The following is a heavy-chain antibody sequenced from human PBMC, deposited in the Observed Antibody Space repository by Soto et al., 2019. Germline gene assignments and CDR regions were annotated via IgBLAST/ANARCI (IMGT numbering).Heavy chain of an antibody. D-gene: IGHD1-26*01. CDR2: ISSSGSTI. CDR1: GFTFSSYE. Sequence: LRLSCAASGFTFSSYEMNWVRQAPGKGLAWVSYISSSGSTIYYADSVKGRFTISRDNAKNSLYLQMNSLRAEDTAVYYCARDSGSYSRYGMDVWGQGTTVTVSS. CDR3: ARDSGSYSRYGMDV. V-gene: IGHV3-48*03. J-gene: IGHJ6*02.